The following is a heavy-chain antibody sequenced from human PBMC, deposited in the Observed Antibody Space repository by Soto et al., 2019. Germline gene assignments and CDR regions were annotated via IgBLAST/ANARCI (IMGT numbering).Heavy chain of an antibody. CDR3: ARDPSTGYCSSTSCRSTYYYGMEV. Sequence: XVKVSCKASGGTFSSYAISWVRQAPGQGLEWMGGIIPIFGTANYAQKFQGRVTITADESTSTAYMELSSLRSEDTAVYYCARDPSTGYCSSTSCRSTYYYGMEVWGQGTTVTVSS. CDR1: GGTFSSYA. CDR2: IIPIFGTA. D-gene: IGHD2-2*01. V-gene: IGHV1-69*13. J-gene: IGHJ6*02.